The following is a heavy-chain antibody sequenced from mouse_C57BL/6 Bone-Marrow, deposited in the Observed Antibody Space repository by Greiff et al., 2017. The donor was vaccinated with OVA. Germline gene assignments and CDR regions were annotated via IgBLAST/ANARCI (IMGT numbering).Heavy chain of an antibody. CDR1: GYTFTSYW. CDR2: IYPGTSDT. D-gene: IGHD2-3*01. Sequence: EVKLVESGTVLARPGASVKMSCKTSGYTFTSYWMHWVKQRPGQGLEWIGAIYPGTSDTSYNQKFKGKAKMTAVTSASTAYLELSSLTTEDSAVYYCTRWDGYNSDAMDYWGQGTSVTVSS. CDR3: TRWDGYNSDAMDY. V-gene: IGHV1-5*01. J-gene: IGHJ4*01.